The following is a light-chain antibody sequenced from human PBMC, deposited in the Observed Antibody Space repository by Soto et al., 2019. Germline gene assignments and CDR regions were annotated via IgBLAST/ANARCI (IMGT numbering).Light chain of an antibody. CDR1: QSISSW. J-gene: IGKJ1*01. CDR2: KAS. V-gene: IGKV1-5*03. Sequence: DIQMTQSPSTLSASVGDRVTITCRASQSISSWLAWYQQKPGKAPKLVIYKASSLKSGVPSRFSGNGSGTEFTLTNSSLQPDYFATFYCQQYNSYSRTFGQGTKVEIK. CDR3: QQYNSYSRT.